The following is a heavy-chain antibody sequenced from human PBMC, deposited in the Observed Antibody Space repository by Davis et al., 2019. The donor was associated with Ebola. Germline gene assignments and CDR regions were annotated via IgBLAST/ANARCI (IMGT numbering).Heavy chain of an antibody. D-gene: IGHD4-17*01. CDR1: AGSFSGYY. V-gene: IGHV4-34*01. CDR2: INHSGST. Sequence: MPGGSLRLSCAVYAGSFSGYYWSWIRQPPGKGLEWIGEINHSGSTNYNPSLKSRVTISVDTSKNQFSLKLSSVTAADTAVYYCARGPTPTGVDPWGQGTLVTVSS. CDR3: ARGPTPTGVDP. J-gene: IGHJ5*02.